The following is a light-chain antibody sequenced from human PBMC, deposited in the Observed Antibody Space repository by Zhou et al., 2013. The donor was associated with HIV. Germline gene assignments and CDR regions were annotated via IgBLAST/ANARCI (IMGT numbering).Light chain of an antibody. V-gene: IGKV1-33*01. CDR1: HDISYY. Sequence: DIQMTQSPSSLSASVGDRVTMTCQASHDISYYLNWYQQKSGRAPRLLIYDASNLETGVPSRFSGSGSGTHFTLTITNLQPEDIATYYCQQYGDQSVLTFGGGTKLGIK. CDR3: QQYGDQSVLT. J-gene: IGKJ4*01. CDR2: DAS.